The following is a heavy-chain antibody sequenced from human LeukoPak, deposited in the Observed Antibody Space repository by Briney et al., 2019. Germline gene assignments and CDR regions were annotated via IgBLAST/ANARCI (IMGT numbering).Heavy chain of an antibody. CDR2: IKADGSGT. Sequence: GGSLRLSCAASGFNIGPNAMSWVRQGPGRGLEWVSVIKADGSGTFYSDSVRGRFTTSRDNSKNSLYLQMSSLTSVDTALYYCATWAFYHNLDVWGQGTTVAVSS. CDR3: ATWAFYHNLDV. V-gene: IGHV3-43*02. J-gene: IGHJ6*02. CDR1: GFNIGPNA. D-gene: IGHD1-1*01.